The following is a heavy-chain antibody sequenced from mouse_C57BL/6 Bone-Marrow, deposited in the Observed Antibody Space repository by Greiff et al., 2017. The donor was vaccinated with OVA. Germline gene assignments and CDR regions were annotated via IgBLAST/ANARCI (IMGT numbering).Heavy chain of an antibody. CDR1: GYTFTDYE. D-gene: IGHD4-1*01. CDR3: TRGLYPDWEY. Sequence: VQLQQSGAELVRPGASVTLSCKASGYTFTDYEMHWVKQTPVHGLEWIGAIDPETGGTAYNQKFKGKAILTADKSSTTAYMELRSLTSEDSAGEYCTRGLYPDWEYWGEGTTLRV. J-gene: IGHJ2*01. CDR2: IDPETGGT. V-gene: IGHV1-15*01.